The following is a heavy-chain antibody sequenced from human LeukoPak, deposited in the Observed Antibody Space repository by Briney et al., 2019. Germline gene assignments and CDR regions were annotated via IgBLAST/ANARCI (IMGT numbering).Heavy chain of an antibody. CDR1: GLTFRNYV. J-gene: IGHJ4*02. D-gene: IGHD2-15*01. V-gene: IGHV3-33*01. CDR3: ASGRGGRGGINYFDY. CDR2: IYYDGSEK. Sequence: GGSLRLSCAVSGLTFRNYVMHWVRQAPGKGLEWVAIIYYDGSEKYYVDSVKGRFTISRDNSKNTLYLQMNSLRAEDTALYYCASGRGGRGGINYFDYWGQGTLVTVSS.